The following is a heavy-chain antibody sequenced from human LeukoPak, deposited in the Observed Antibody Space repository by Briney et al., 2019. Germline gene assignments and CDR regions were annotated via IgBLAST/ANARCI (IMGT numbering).Heavy chain of an antibody. CDR2: IYPEDSDT. Sequence: GESLKISCKCSGYNFIKSWIGWVRQKPGKGLELMGLIYPEDSDTRYSPSFQGQVTISADKSIDTTYVHWSSLKASDTAMYYCARAYGSGSYIIWFDPWGQGTLVTVSP. V-gene: IGHV5-51*01. CDR3: ARAYGSGSYIIWFDP. J-gene: IGHJ5*02. CDR1: GYNFIKSW. D-gene: IGHD3-10*01.